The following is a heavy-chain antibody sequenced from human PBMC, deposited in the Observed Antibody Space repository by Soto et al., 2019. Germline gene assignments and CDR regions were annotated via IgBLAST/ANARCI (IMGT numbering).Heavy chain of an antibody. CDR1: GFTFGYYA. J-gene: IGHJ3*02. CDR3: TRVLMATIIGPDAFDI. Sequence: GGSLRLSCTASGFTFGYYAMSWVRQAPGKGLEWVGFIRSKAYGGTTEYAASVKGRFTISRDDSKSIAYLQMNSLKTEDTAVYYCTRVLMATIIGPDAFDIWGQGTMVTVSS. V-gene: IGHV3-49*04. CDR2: IRSKAYGGTT. D-gene: IGHD5-12*01.